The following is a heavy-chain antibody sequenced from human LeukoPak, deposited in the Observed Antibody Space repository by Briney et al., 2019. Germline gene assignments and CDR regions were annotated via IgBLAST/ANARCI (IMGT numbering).Heavy chain of an antibody. CDR2: INPTGGST. CDR1: GYTFTSNY. J-gene: IGHJ4*02. Sequence: ASVKVSCKASGYTFTSNYMHWVRQAPGQGLEWMGVINPTGGSTSYAHKFQGRITLTRDMSTSTDYLELSSLRSDDTAVYYCARELQQLWRPIDYWGQGTLVTVSS. D-gene: IGHD5-18*01. V-gene: IGHV1-46*01. CDR3: ARELQQLWRPIDY.